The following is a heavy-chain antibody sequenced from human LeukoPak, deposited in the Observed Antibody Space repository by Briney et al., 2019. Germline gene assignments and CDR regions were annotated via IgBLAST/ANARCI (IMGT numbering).Heavy chain of an antibody. V-gene: IGHV4-31*03. J-gene: IGHJ3*02. D-gene: IGHD5-18*01. Sequence: SQTLSLTCTVSAGSISISGYYWGWIRQHPGRGLEFIGYVYYSGSTYYNPSLQGRVTISIDTSKNQFSLNLGSVTAADTAVYYCARVFAPAMVKRTFDIWGQGTKVTVSS. CDR3: ARVFAPAMVKRTFDI. CDR1: AGSISISGYY. CDR2: VYYSGST.